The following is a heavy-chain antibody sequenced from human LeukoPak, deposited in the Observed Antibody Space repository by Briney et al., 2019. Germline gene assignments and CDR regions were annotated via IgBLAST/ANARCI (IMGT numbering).Heavy chain of an antibody. CDR2: VYDSEIFSDSDSETKADNENT. D-gene: IGHD5-12*01. Sequence: SETLSLTCTVSGGSIGSFYWSWIRQPPGRDLEWIGYVYDSEIFSDSDSETKADNENTNYNPALKGRVTISLDTSKKQVSLNLTTVTAADTAVYFCARGVATFFDRWGRGALVAVSS. V-gene: IGHV4-59*01. CDR3: ARGVATFFDR. CDR1: GGSIGSFY. J-gene: IGHJ4*02.